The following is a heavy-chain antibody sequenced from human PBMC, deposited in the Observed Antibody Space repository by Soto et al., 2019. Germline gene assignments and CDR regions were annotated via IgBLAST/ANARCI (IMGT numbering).Heavy chain of an antibody. D-gene: IGHD3-22*01. CDR3: ARDPYYYDSSGSPVGAFDI. J-gene: IGHJ3*02. CDR2: IIPIFGTA. Sequence: GASVKVSCKASGGTFSSYAISWVRQAPGQGLEWMGGIIPIFGTANYAQKFQGRVTITADESTSTAYMELSSLRSEDTAVYYCARDPYYYDSSGSPVGAFDIWGQGTMVTVSS. CDR1: GGTFSSYA. V-gene: IGHV1-69*13.